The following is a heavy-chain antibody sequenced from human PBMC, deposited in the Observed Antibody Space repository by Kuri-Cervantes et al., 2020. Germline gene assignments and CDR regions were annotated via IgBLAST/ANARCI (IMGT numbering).Heavy chain of an antibody. Sequence: ESLKISCTVSGDSVSSYYWSWIRQPPGKGLEWIGYIYYSGRTYYSPSLKSRVTISVDTSKNQFSLKLSSVTAADTALYYCARGSSHPYDSSGYPFDYWGQGTLVTVSS. J-gene: IGHJ4*02. V-gene: IGHV4-59*02. CDR1: GDSVSSYY. CDR3: ARGSSHPYDSSGYPFDY. D-gene: IGHD3-22*01. CDR2: IYYSGRT.